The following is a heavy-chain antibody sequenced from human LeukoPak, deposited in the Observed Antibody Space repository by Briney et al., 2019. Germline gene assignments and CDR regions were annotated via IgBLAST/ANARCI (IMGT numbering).Heavy chain of an antibody. J-gene: IGHJ4*02. CDR3: AREGGSKDILTGYLSFDY. CDR2: ISYDGSNK. Sequence: GGSLRLSCAASGFTFSSYAMHWVRQAPGKGLEWVAVISYDGSNKYYADSVKGRFTISRDNSKNTLYQQMNSLRAEDTAVYYCAREGGSKDILTGYLSFDYWGQGTLVTVSS. D-gene: IGHD3-9*01. V-gene: IGHV3-30*04. CDR1: GFTFSSYA.